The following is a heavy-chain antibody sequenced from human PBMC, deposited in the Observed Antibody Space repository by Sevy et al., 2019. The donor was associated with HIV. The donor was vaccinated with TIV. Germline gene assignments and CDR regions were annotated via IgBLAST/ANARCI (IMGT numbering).Heavy chain of an antibody. Sequence: GGSLRLSCAASGFIFSSYVMTWVRQAPGKGLEWVSTISGSGGYTYYAESVKGRFTISRDNSNNILYLQMNSLRDEDTAVYYCEAITTAGRDYWGQGTLVTVSS. D-gene: IGHD6-13*01. CDR3: EAITTAGRDY. CDR1: GFIFSSYV. J-gene: IGHJ4*02. V-gene: IGHV3-23*01. CDR2: ISGSGGYT.